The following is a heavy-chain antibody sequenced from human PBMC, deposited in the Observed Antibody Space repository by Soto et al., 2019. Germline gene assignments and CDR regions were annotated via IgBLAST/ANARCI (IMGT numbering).Heavy chain of an antibody. V-gene: IGHV4-34*01. CDR2: INHSGST. Sequence: SYTLSLTCDVYGGSFRMYDWNCIRQRPGKGLEWLGEINHSGSTNYNPSLESRVTISLDTSKTQFSLKLTSVTAADTAVYYCARGEGRLVGTWFDPWGQGTLVTVSS. D-gene: IGHD5-12*01. CDR1: GGSFRMYD. J-gene: IGHJ5*02. CDR3: ARGEGRLVGTWFDP.